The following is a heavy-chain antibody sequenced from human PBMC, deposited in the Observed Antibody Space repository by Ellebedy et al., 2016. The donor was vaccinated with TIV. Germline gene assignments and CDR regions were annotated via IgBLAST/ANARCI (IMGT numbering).Heavy chain of an antibody. D-gene: IGHD6-13*01. CDR2: IYPGDSDT. Sequence: KVSXXGSGYSFTSYWIGWVRQMPGKGLEWMGIIYPGDSDTRYSPSFQGQVTISADKSISTAYLQWSSLKASDTAMYYCARRAAGTSIGGKGNWFDPWGQGTLVTVSS. CDR1: GYSFTSYW. CDR3: ARRAAGTSIGGKGNWFDP. V-gene: IGHV5-51*01. J-gene: IGHJ5*02.